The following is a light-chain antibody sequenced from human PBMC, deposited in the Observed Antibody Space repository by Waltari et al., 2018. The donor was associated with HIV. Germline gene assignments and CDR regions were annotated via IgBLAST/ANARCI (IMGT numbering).Light chain of an antibody. CDR1: QSINTA. V-gene: IGKV3-15*01. J-gene: IGKJ2*01. CDR2: DVS. CDR3: QQYKQLPPYI. Sequence: ELVITQSPATLSVSPGERATLSCRASQSINTALAWYQQKPGKAPRLLIYDVSTRATGVPTRFSGGGSGTEFTLTISSLQSEDFGVYYCQQYKQLPPYIFGQGTKLEI.